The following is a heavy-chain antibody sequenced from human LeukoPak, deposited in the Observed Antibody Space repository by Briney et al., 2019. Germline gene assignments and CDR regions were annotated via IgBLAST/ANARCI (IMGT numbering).Heavy chain of an antibody. D-gene: IGHD3-22*01. Sequence: PSETLSLTYTVSGGSISSYYWSWIRQPPGKGLEWIGYIYYSGSTNYNPSLKSRVTISVDTSKNQFSLKLSSVTAAGTAVYYCARGYYYDSSGYRYYYYYYMDVWGKGTTVTVSS. V-gene: IGHV4-59*01. J-gene: IGHJ6*03. CDR1: GGSISSYY. CDR2: IYYSGST. CDR3: ARGYYYDSSGYRYYYYYYMDV.